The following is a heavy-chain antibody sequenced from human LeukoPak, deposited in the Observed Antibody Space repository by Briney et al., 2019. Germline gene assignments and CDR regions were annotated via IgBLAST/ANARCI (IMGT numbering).Heavy chain of an antibody. J-gene: IGHJ3*02. D-gene: IGHD4-23*01. V-gene: IGHV3-7*03. Sequence: GSLRLSCAASGFTFSSYWMSWVRQAPGKGLEWVANIKQDGSEKYYVDSVKGRFTISRDNAKNSLYLQMNSLRAADTAVYYCARGDYGGNSKGAFDIWGQGTMVTVSS. CDR2: IKQDGSEK. CDR3: ARGDYGGNSKGAFDI. CDR1: GFTFSSYW.